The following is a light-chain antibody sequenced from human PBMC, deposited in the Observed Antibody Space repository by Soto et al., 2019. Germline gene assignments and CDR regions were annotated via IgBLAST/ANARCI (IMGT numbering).Light chain of an antibody. J-gene: IGKJ5*01. CDR3: QQLNSYPIT. CDR2: AAS. CDR1: QGISSY. V-gene: IGKV1-9*01. Sequence: IQLTQSPSSLSASVGDRVTITCRASQGISSYLAWYQQKPGKAPNLLIYAASTLQSGVPSRFSGSGSGTDFTLTISSLQPEDFVTYYCQQLNSYPITFGQGTRLEIK.